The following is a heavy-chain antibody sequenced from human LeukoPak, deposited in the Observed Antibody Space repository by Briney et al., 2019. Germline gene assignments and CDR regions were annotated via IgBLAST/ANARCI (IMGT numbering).Heavy chain of an antibody. D-gene: IGHD3-9*01. CDR3: AKDQGGGLRYFDWFYFDY. CDR2: ISYDGSNK. Sequence: GGSLRLSCAASGFTFSSYGMHWVRQAPGKGLEWAAVISYDGSNKYYADSVKGRFTISRDNSKNTLYLQMNSLRAEDTAVYYCAKDQGGGLRYFDWFYFDYWGQGTLVTVSS. J-gene: IGHJ4*02. V-gene: IGHV3-30*18. CDR1: GFTFSSYG.